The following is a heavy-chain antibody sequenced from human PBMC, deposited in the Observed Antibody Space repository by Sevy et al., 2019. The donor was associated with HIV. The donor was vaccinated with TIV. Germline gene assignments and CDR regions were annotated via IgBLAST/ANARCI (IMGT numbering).Heavy chain of an antibody. D-gene: IGHD3-22*01. J-gene: IGHJ6*02. CDR2: IYSDGRT. CDR1: GLSVSDNY. Sequence: GGSLRLSCAASGLSVSDNYMNWVRQAPGKGLELVSVIYSDGRTYYADSVKGRFTISKGNSKNTLYLHMNNLRPEDTAVYYCERDRYYDASGYYYYYYGVDVWGQGTTVTVSS. CDR3: ERDRYYDASGYYYYYYGVDV. V-gene: IGHV3-66*01.